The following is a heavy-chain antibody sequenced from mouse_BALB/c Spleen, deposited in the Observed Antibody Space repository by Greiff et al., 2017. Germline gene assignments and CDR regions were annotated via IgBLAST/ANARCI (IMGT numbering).Heavy chain of an antibody. V-gene: IGHV5-6-5*01. CDR3: ARGRRYYAMDY. CDR1: GFTFSSYA. Sequence: EVKLQESGGGLVKPGGSLKLSCAASGFTFSSYAMSWVRQTPEKRLEWVASISSGGSTYYPDSVKGRFTISRDNARNILYLQMSSLRSEDTAMYYCARGRRYYAMDYWGQGTSVTVSS. CDR2: ISSGGST. J-gene: IGHJ4*01.